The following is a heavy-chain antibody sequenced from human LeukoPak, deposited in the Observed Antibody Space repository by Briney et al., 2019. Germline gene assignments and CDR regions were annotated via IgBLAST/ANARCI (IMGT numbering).Heavy chain of an antibody. CDR3: ARGPDYYGSSGVFDY. V-gene: IGHV5-51*01. J-gene: IGHJ4*02. Sequence: GESLKISCKGSGYSFTSYWIGWVRQMLGKGLEWMGIFYPGDSDTRYSPSFQGQVTISADKSISTAYLQWSSLKASDTAMYYCARGPDYYGSSGVFDYWGQGTLVTVSS. CDR2: FYPGDSDT. CDR1: GYSFTSYW. D-gene: IGHD3-22*01.